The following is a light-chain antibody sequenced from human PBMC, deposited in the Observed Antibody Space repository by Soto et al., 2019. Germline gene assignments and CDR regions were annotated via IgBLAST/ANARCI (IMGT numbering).Light chain of an antibody. J-gene: IGKJ1*01. CDR3: QQYDSYSWT. CDR1: QSISSY. Sequence: DIQMTQSPSSLSASVRDRVTITCRASQSISSYLNWYQQKPGKAPKLLIYAASSLQSGVPSRFSGSGSGTDFTLTISSLQPDDFATYYCQQYDSYSWTFGQGTKVDIK. V-gene: IGKV1-39*01. CDR2: AAS.